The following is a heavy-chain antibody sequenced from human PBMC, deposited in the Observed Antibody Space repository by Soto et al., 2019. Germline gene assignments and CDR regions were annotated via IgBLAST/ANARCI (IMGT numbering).Heavy chain of an antibody. CDR3: ATYGGDSGGYEYFQR. Sequence: GGSLRLSCVTSGFTFTSYGMSWVRQAPGKGLEWVSAISGSSDTYYPDSVKGRFTISRDNSRSTLYLQMNSLRAEDTAVYYCATYGGDSGGYEYFQRWGPGCLVTVSS. V-gene: IGHV3-23*01. CDR1: GFTFTSYG. D-gene: IGHD4-17*01. CDR2: ISGSSDT. J-gene: IGHJ1*01.